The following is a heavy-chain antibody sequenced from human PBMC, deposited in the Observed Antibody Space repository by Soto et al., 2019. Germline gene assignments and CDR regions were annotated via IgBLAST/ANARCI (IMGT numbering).Heavy chain of an antibody. D-gene: IGHD3-3*01. J-gene: IGHJ4*02. Sequence: GGSLRLSCAASGFTFSSYAMSWVRQAPGKGLEWVSAISGSGGSTYYADSVKGRFTISRDNSKNTLYLQMNSLRAEDTAVYYCAKEWLTYYDFWSGYSPLYYFDYWGQGTLVTVSS. CDR2: ISGSGGST. CDR1: GFTFSSYA. CDR3: AKEWLTYYDFWSGYSPLYYFDY. V-gene: IGHV3-23*01.